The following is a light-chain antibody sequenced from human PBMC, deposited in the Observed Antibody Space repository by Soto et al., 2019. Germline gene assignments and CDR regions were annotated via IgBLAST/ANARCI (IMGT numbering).Light chain of an antibody. CDR2: EVN. V-gene: IGLV2-8*01. J-gene: IGLJ1*01. Sequence: QSALTKPPSASGSPGQSVTISCTGTSSDVADYQYVSWYQQHPGKAPKLMIYEVNKRPSGIPDRFSGSKSGSTASLTVSGLQPEDEADYYCSSYAGSSTYVFGTGTKVTVL. CDR1: SSDVADYQY. CDR3: SSYAGSSTYV.